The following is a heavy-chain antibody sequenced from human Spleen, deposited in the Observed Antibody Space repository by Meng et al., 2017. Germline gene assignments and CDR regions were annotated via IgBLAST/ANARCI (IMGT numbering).Heavy chain of an antibody. J-gene: IGHJ3*02. CDR3: TIYTRGHI. CDR1: GFYFSNAW. Sequence: GESLKISCAASGFYFSNAWMSWVRQAPGKGLEWVGRIETKPNNYATSYAGSLRGRFTISRDDSENMAYLQMNILETEDTALYYCTIYTRGHIWGQGSMVTVSS. D-gene: IGHD4-11*01. V-gene: IGHV3-73*01. CDR2: IETKPNNYAT.